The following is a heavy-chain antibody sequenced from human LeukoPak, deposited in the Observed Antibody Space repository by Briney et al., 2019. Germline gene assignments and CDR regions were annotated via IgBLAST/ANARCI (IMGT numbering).Heavy chain of an antibody. CDR1: GFTFSSYG. CDR2: IRYDGSNK. CDR3: ATVNRMHESSTSCPFDY. Sequence: GGSLRLSCAASGFTFSSYGMHWVRQAPGKGLEWVAFIRYDGSNKYYADSVKGRFTISRDNSKSTLYLQMNSLRAEDTAVYYCATVNRMHESSTSCPFDYWGQGTLVTVSS. D-gene: IGHD2-2*01. V-gene: IGHV3-30*02. J-gene: IGHJ4*02.